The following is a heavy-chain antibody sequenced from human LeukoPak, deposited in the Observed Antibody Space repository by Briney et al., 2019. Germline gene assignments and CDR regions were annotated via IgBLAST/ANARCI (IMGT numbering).Heavy chain of an antibody. Sequence: GGSLRLSCAASGFTFSSYGMHWVRQAPGKGLEWVAVISYDGSNKYYADSVKGRFTISRDNSKNTLYLRMNSLRAEDTAVYYCARGHSSGWYPYYFDYWGQGTLVTVSS. CDR2: ISYDGSNK. D-gene: IGHD6-19*01. CDR3: ARGHSSGWYPYYFDY. V-gene: IGHV3-30*03. J-gene: IGHJ4*02. CDR1: GFTFSSYG.